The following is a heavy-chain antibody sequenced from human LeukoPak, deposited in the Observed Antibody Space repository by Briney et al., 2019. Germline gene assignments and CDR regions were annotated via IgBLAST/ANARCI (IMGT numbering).Heavy chain of an antibody. CDR2: INPNSGGT. J-gene: IGHJ2*01. Sequence: ASVKVSCKASGYTFTGYYMHWVRQAPGQGLEWMGWINPNSGGTNYAQKFQGRVTMTRDTSISTAYMELSRLRSDDTAVYYCARVPRLLRYWYFDLWGRGTLVTVSS. V-gene: IGHV1-2*02. D-gene: IGHD2-15*01. CDR3: ARVPRLLRYWYFDL. CDR1: GYTFTGYY.